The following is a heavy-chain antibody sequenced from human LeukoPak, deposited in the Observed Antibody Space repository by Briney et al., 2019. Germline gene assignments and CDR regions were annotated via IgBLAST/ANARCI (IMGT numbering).Heavy chain of an antibody. J-gene: IGHJ5*02. CDR3: ATLGGAYGTSNWFDP. V-gene: IGHV4-38-2*01. D-gene: IGHD4-17*01. CDR1: GYSISSGYY. CDR2: IYHSGST. Sequence: SETLSLTCAVSGYSISSGYYWGWIRQPPGKGLEWIGSIYHSGSTYYNPSLKSRVTISVDTSKNQFSLKLSSVTAADTAVYYYATLGGAYGTSNWFDPWGQGTLVTVSS.